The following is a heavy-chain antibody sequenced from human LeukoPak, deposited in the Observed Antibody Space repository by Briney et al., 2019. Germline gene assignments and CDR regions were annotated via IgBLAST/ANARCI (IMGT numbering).Heavy chain of an antibody. CDR2: IKQDGSEK. CDR3: AKGGAAAVGY. Sequence: GGSLRPSCAASGFTFSSYWMSWVRQAPGKGLEWVANIKQDGSEKYYVDSVKGRFTISRDNSKNTLYLQMNSLRAEDTAVYYCAKGGAAAVGYWGQGTLVTVSS. D-gene: IGHD6-13*01. V-gene: IGHV3-7*03. CDR1: GFTFSSYW. J-gene: IGHJ4*02.